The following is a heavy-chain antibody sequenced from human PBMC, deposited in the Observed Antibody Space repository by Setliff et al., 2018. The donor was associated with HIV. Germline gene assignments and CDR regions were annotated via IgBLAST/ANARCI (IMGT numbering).Heavy chain of an antibody. CDR3: ARGTAPRRGTNYGGNYPLDY. CDR2: VYYSGST. D-gene: IGHD4-17*01. Sequence: SETLSLTCTVSGASSIYFCGWIRQPPGKGLEWIGSVYYSGSTYYNPSRKSRVTISMDTSKKQLSLKMRTVNAADTGVYYCARGTAPRRGTNYGGNYPLDYWGQGTLVTVSS. J-gene: IGHJ4*02. V-gene: IGHV4-39*07. CDR1: GASSIYF.